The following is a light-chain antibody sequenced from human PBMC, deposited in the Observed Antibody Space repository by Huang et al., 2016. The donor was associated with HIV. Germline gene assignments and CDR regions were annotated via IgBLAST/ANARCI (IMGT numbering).Light chain of an antibody. CDR2: AAS. CDR1: QGIANS. V-gene: IGKV1-27*01. J-gene: IGKJ3*01. Sequence: DIQMTQSPSSLSASVGDRVTITCRASQGIANSLAWYQQKPGKVPKLLIYAASTFQSGVPSRFSGRGSGTDFTLTISSLQPEDVATYYCQKYHSAPFTFGPGTKVDIK. CDR3: QKYHSAPFT.